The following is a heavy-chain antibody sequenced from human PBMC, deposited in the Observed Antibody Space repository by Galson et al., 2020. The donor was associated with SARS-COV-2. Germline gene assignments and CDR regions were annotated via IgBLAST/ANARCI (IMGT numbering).Heavy chain of an antibody. CDR3: AKESGLSSLNGVYSTLNFYGLDV. Sequence: GESLKISCKAFGYTFTAHYMHWVRQAPGQGLEWMGWINPKTGDTRYAQKFQGRVTMTRDTSMNTAYLDLNRLTSDDTAVYYCAKESGLSSLNGVYSTLNFYGLDVWGQGTTVAVSS. CDR1: GYTFTAHY. V-gene: IGHV1-2*02. CDR2: INPKTGDT. J-gene: IGHJ6*02. D-gene: IGHD2-8*01.